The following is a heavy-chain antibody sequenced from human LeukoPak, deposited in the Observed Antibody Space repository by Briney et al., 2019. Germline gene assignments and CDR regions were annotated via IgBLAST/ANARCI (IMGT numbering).Heavy chain of an antibody. D-gene: IGHD5-18*01. CDR3: ARSRIQHPGYFDL. CDR1: GGSISSSSYY. Sequence: KTSETLSLTCTVSGGSISSSSYYWGWIRQPPGKGLEWIGSIYYSGSTYYNPSLKSRVTISVDTSKNQFSLKLSSVTAADTAVYYCARSRIQHPGYFDLWGRGTLVTVSP. CDR2: IYYSGST. V-gene: IGHV4-39*07. J-gene: IGHJ2*01.